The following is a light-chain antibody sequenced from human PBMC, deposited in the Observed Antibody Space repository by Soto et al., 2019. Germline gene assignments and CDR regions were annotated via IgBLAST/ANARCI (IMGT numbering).Light chain of an antibody. CDR3: QSYDSSLSGSYV. CDR1: SSNIGAGDD. J-gene: IGLJ1*01. CDR2: GNN. Sequence: QSVLTQPPSVSGAPGQRVTISCTGSSSNIGAGDDVHWYQRLPGTAPKVLIYGNNNRPSGVPHRFSGSKSGTSASMAITGLQAEDEADYYCQSYDSSLSGSYVFGTGTKLTVL. V-gene: IGLV1-40*01.